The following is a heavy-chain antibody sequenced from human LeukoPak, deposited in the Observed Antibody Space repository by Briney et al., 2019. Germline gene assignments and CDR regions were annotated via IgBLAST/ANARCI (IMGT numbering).Heavy chain of an antibody. CDR3: ATYRQVLLPFES. D-gene: IGHD2-8*02. J-gene: IGHJ4*02. Sequence: GGSLRLSCAASGFTVSSNYMNWVRQAPGKGLEWVSVIYSGGSTYYADSVKGRFTFSRDSSKNTLYLQMNSLRAEDTAVYYCATYRQVLLPFESWGQGTLVTVSS. CDR1: GFTVSSNY. CDR2: IYSGGST. V-gene: IGHV3-53*01.